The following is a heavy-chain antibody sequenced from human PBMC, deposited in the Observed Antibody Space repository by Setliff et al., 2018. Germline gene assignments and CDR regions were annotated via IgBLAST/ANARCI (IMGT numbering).Heavy chain of an antibody. CDR2: ISAYNGFI. CDR3: ARDRPMVVVADNLALFDY. CDR1: GYSFPSYG. D-gene: IGHD2-15*01. J-gene: IGHJ4*02. Sequence: GASVKVSCKASGYSFPSYGISWVRQAPGQGLEWMGWISAYNGFIIYAQMLQGRVIMTTDTSTSTAYMELRSLRSDDTAVYYCARDRPMVVVADNLALFDYWGQGTLVTVSS. V-gene: IGHV1-18*01.